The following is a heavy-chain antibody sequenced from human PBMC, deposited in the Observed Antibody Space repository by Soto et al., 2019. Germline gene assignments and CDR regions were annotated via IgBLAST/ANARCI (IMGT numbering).Heavy chain of an antibody. D-gene: IGHD2-2*01. V-gene: IGHV1-3*01. CDR2: INAGNGNT. Sequence: QVQLVQSGAEVKKPGASVKVSCKASGYTFTSYAMHWVRQAPGQRLEWMGWINAGNGNTKYSQKFQARGTITRDTSASPAYMELSSLRSEDTAVYYCARSRYCSSTSCPYYFDYWGQGTLVTVSS. CDR3: ARSRYCSSTSCPYYFDY. CDR1: GYTFTSYA. J-gene: IGHJ4*02.